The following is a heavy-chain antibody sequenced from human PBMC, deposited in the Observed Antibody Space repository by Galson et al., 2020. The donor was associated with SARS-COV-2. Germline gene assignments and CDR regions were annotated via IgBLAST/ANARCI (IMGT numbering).Heavy chain of an antibody. CDR3: TRYVTMRYGMDV. V-gene: IGHV3-73*01. CDR2: IRSKANSYAT. Sequence: QLGESLKISCAASGFTFSGSVMHWVRQASGKGLEWVGRIRSKANSYATAYAASVKGRFTISRDDSKNTAYLQMNSLKTEDTAVYYCTRYVTMRYGMDVWGQGTTVTVSS. J-gene: IGHJ6*02. D-gene: IGHD3-22*01. CDR1: GFTFSGSV.